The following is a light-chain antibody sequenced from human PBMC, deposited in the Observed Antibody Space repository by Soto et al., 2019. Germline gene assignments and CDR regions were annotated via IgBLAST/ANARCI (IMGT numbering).Light chain of an antibody. Sequence: EIMMTQSPGTLSVSPGEGATLSCTASQSVNLNLAWYQHKPGQPTRLLLYGASTRATGIPVRFRGSGSETEFTLTICSLQSADSAVYYCHQYNSWPRGTCDPGTKVEIK. CDR3: HQYNSWPRGT. CDR2: GAS. J-gene: IGKJ3*01. V-gene: IGKV3-15*01. CDR1: QSVNLN.